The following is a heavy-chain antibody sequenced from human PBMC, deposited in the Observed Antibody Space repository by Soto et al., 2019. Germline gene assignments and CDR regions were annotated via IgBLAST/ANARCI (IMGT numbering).Heavy chain of an antibody. J-gene: IGHJ6*02. V-gene: IGHV3-30*18. D-gene: IGHD3-10*01. CDR3: AKAHGVLWFGELLFPNYYYYYGMDV. CDR1: GFTFSSYG. CDR2: ISYDGSNK. Sequence: GGSLRLSCAASGFTFSSYGMHWVRQAPGKGLEWVAVISYDGSNKYYADSVKGRFTISRDNSKNTLYLQMNSLRAEDTAVYYCAKAHGVLWFGELLFPNYYYYYGMDVWGQGTTVTV.